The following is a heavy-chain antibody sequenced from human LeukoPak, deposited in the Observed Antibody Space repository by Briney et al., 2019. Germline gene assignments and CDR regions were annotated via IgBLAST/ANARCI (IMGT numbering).Heavy chain of an antibody. V-gene: IGHV1-24*01. CDR1: GYTLTELS. CDR3: ATAVVTQYLFDY. D-gene: IGHD4-23*01. CDR2: FDPEDGET. J-gene: IGHJ4*02. Sequence: ASVTVSCKVSGYTLTELSMHWVRQAPGKGLEWMGGFDPEDGETIYAQKFQGRVTMTEDTSTDTAYMELSSLRSEDTAVYYCATAVVTQYLFDYWGQGTLVTVSS.